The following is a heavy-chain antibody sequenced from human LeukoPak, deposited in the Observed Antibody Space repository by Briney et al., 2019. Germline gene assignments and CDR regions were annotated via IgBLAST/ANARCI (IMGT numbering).Heavy chain of an antibody. Sequence: SLRRPCAASGFTFSDYYMTWIRQAPGKGLEWVSHIGSSSRYTNSADSVKGRFTISRDNAKNSLYLQMNSLRAEDTAVYYCAGDRSGCYVSYWGQGPLVTVSS. CDR3: AGDRSGCYVSY. J-gene: IGHJ1*01. V-gene: IGHV3-11*05. CDR1: GFTFSDYY. CDR2: IGSSSRYT. D-gene: IGHD6-19*01.